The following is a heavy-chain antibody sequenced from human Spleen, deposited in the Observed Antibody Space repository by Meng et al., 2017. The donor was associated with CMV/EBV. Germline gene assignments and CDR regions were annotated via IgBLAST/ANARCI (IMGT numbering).Heavy chain of an antibody. V-gene: IGHV3-23*01. J-gene: IGHJ3*02. CDR3: AKLTAVLFPDVLDI. Sequence: GGSLRLSCAASGFSFSDYSMTWVRQAPGKGLEWVSGISGSGRDTYYADSVKGRFTVSRDNSKNTLYLQMNSLRAEDTALYCCAKLTAVLFPDVLDIWGQGTMVTVSS. CDR2: ISGSGRDT. D-gene: IGHD2-21*01. CDR1: GFSFSDYS.